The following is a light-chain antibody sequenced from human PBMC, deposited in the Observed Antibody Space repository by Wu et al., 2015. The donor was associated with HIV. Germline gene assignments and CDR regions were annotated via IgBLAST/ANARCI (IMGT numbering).Light chain of an antibody. CDR2: AAS. Sequence: EIVLTQSPGTLSLSLGERAALSCRASQSVSGTSLAWYQQKPGQAPRLLIYAASTRATGIPDRFSGSGSGTDFTLTINRLEPEDFAVYYCQHYGSSSRTFGRGTKVEIK. CDR1: QSVSGTS. CDR3: QHYGSSSRT. V-gene: IGKV3-20*01. J-gene: IGKJ1*01.